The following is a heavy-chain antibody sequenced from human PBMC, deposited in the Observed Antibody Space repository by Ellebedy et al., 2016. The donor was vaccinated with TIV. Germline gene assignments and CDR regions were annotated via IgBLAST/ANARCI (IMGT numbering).Heavy chain of an antibody. CDR2: INPNSGGT. V-gene: IGHV1-2*02. Sequence: AASVKVSCKASGYTFTGYYMHWVRQAPGQGLEWMGWINPNSGGTNYAQKFQGRVTMTRDTSISTAYMELSRLRSDDTAVYYCATPDYYDSSGSHFDYWGQGTLVTVSS. CDR3: ATPDYYDSSGSHFDY. J-gene: IGHJ4*02. CDR1: GYTFTGYY. D-gene: IGHD3-22*01.